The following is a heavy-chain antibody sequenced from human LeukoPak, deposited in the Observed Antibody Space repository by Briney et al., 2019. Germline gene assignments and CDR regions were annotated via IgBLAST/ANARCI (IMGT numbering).Heavy chain of an antibody. Sequence: GRSLRLSCAASGFTFSSYAMHWVRQAPGKGLEWVAVISYDGSNKYYADSVKGRFTISRDNSKNTLYLQMNSLRAEDTAVYYCASSPGVITIFGVVSDYWGQGTLVTVSS. CDR2: ISYDGSNK. J-gene: IGHJ4*02. D-gene: IGHD3-3*01. V-gene: IGHV3-30-3*01. CDR1: GFTFSSYA. CDR3: ASSPGVITIFGVVSDY.